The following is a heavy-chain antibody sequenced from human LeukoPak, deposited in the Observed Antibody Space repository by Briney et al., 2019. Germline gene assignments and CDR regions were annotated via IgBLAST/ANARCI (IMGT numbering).Heavy chain of an antibody. V-gene: IGHV3-23*01. Sequence: PGGSLRLSCAASGFTFSSYAMSWVRQAAGKGLEWVSTISSSGGNTYYADSVKGRFTISRDNFKNTLYLQMNSLRAEDTAIYYCAKTWGIPHDAFDIWGQGTMVTVSS. CDR2: ISSSGGNT. J-gene: IGHJ3*02. D-gene: IGHD3-16*01. CDR3: AKTWGIPHDAFDI. CDR1: GFTFSSYA.